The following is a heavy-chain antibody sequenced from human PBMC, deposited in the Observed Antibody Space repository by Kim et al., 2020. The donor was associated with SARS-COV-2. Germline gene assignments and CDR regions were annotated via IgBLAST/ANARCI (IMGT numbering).Heavy chain of an antibody. V-gene: IGHV3-9*01. D-gene: IGHD4-17*01. J-gene: IGHJ5*02. CDR3: AKGVYGGNENNLFDP. Sequence: ADPVKGRFTISRDNAKNSLDLQMNSLIAEDTALYFCAKGVYGGNENNLFDPWGQGILVTVSS.